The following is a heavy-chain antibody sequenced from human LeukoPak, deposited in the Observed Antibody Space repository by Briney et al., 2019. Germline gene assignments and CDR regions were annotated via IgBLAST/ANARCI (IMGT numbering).Heavy chain of an antibody. D-gene: IGHD2-15*01. J-gene: IGHJ4*02. CDR1: GGTFSSYA. V-gene: IGHV1-69*13. CDR3: AGLGYCSSTSCSRYCSGGSCYSGFLDY. Sequence: EASVKVSCEASGGTFSSYAISWVRQAPGQGLEWMGGIIPIFGTANYAQKFQGRVTITADESTSTAYMELSSLRSEDTAVYYCAGLGYCSSTSCSRYCSGGSCYSGFLDYWGQGTLVTVSS. CDR2: IIPIFGTA.